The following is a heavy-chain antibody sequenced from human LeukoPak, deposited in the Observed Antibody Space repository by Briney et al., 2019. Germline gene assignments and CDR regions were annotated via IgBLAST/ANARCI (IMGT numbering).Heavy chain of an antibody. V-gene: IGHV4-39*02. J-gene: IGHJ4*02. CDR2: IHYGGTT. D-gene: IGHD2-21*02. Sequence: ASETLSLTCTVSGGSIGSGYYWAWIRQPPGQGLEWIGSIHYGGTTHYNPSLQSRVTISADTSKNQFALDLRSVTAADTAVYYCTRDIGDFVSDFWGQGTLVTVSS. CDR1: GGSIGSGYY. CDR3: TRDIGDFVSDF.